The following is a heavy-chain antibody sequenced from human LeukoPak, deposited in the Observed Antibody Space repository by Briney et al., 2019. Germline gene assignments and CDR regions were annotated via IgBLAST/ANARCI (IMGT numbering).Heavy chain of an antibody. CDR2: ISGSGGST. J-gene: IGHJ4*02. V-gene: IGHV3-23*01. CDR1: GFTFSSYA. CDR3: ANVHYGDTTGYFDY. Sequence: GGSLILSCAASGFTFSSYAMSWVRQAPGKGLEWVSSISGSGGSTYYADSVKGRFTISRDNSKNTLYLQMNSLRAEDTAVYYCANVHYGDTTGYFDYWGQGTLVTVSS. D-gene: IGHD4-17*01.